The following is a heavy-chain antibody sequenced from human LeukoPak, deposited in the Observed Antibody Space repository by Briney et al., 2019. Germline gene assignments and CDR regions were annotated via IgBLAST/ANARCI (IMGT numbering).Heavy chain of an antibody. Sequence: PGGSLRLSCAASGFTFSSYAMHWVRQAPGKGLEWVAVISYDGSNKYYADSVKGRFTISRDNSKNTLYLQMNSLRAEDTAVYYCARSRASGWRNYYYFDYWGQGTLVTVSS. D-gene: IGHD6-19*01. CDR3: ARSRASGWRNYYYFDY. J-gene: IGHJ4*02. CDR1: GFTFSSYA. CDR2: ISYDGSNK. V-gene: IGHV3-30*04.